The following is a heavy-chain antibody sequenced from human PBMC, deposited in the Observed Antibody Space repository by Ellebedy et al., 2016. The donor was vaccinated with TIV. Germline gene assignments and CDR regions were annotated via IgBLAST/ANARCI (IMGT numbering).Heavy chain of an antibody. CDR3: AAFRAGYSGSDWAGDY. V-gene: IGHV4-59*01. D-gene: IGHD5-12*01. Sequence: SETLSLTCSVSGGSITSYYWSWIRQPPGKGLEWIGYVFYSGTINYSPSLMSRATISLDTSKNSFSLKLNSVTAADTAVYYCAAFRAGYSGSDWAGDYWGQGTLVSVSS. CDR1: GGSITSYY. CDR2: VFYSGTI. J-gene: IGHJ4*02.